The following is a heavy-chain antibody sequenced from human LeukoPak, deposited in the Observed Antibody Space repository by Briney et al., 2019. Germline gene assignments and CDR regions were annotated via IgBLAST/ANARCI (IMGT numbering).Heavy chain of an antibody. CDR1: GGTFSSHA. Sequence: GASVKVSCKTSGGTFSSHAINWVRQAPGQGLEWMGGINPIFGTTNHAQKFQGRVTITADKSTRTAYMELSRLRSDDTAVYYCASSMDDYVWGSYRYTADSWFDPWGQGTLVTVSS. V-gene: IGHV1-69*06. CDR3: ASSMDDYVWGSYRYTADSWFDP. D-gene: IGHD3-16*02. J-gene: IGHJ5*02. CDR2: INPIFGTT.